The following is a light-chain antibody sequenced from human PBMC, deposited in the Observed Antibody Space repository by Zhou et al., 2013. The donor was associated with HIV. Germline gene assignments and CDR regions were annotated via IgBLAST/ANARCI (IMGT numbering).Light chain of an antibody. J-gene: IGKJ2*03. V-gene: IGKV1-16*01. CDR3: QQYNSYSYS. CDR2: AAS. Sequence: DIQMTQSPSSLSASVGDRVTITCRASQDISNSLAWFQQKPGKAPTSLIYAASSLQGGVPSRFSGSGSGTDFTLTISSLQPDDFATYYCQQYNSYSYSFGQGDQ. CDR1: QDISNS.